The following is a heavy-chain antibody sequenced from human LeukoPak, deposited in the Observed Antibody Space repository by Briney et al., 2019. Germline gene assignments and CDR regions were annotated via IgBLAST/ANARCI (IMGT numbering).Heavy chain of an antibody. CDR3: AKGSSDYDFWSGSPSPPNDAFDM. CDR1: GFTFSSYS. Sequence: GGSLRLSCAASGFTFSSYSMNWVRQAPGKGLEWVAVTSYDGSNKYYADSVKGRFTISRDNSKNTLYLQMNNLRAEDTALYYCAKGSSDYDFWSGSPSPPNDAFDMWGQGTMVTVSS. V-gene: IGHV3-30*18. D-gene: IGHD3-3*01. J-gene: IGHJ3*02. CDR2: TSYDGSNK.